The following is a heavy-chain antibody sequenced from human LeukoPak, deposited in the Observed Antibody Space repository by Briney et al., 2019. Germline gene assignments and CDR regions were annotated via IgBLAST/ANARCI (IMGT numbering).Heavy chain of an antibody. CDR1: GSRFTSYW. CDR2: IDPSDSYT. CDR3: ARTYYYDSSGLVPGY. Sequence: GESLQISSQGSGSRFTSYWISWVRPMPGKGGEWMGRIDPSDSYTNYSPSFQGHVTISADKSISTAYLQWSSLKASDTAMYYCARTYYYDSSGLVPGYWGQGTLVTVSS. D-gene: IGHD3-22*01. J-gene: IGHJ4*02. V-gene: IGHV5-10-1*01.